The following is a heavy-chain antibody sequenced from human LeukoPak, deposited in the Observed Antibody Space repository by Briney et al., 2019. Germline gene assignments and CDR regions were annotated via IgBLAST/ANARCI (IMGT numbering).Heavy chain of an antibody. V-gene: IGHV4-59*01. CDR1: GGSISSYY. CDR2: IYYSGST. D-gene: IGHD4-17*01. CDR3: ARAGYGYGEYYYYYYMDV. Sequence: PSETLSLTCTVSGGSISSYYWSWIRQPPGKGLEWIGYIYYSGSTNYNPSLKSRVTISVDTSKNQFSLKLSSVTAADTAVYYCARAGYGYGEYYYYYYMDVWGKGTTVTVSS. J-gene: IGHJ6*03.